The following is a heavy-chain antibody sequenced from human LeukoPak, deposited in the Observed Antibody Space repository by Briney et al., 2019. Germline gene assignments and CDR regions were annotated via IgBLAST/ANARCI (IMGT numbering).Heavy chain of an antibody. CDR3: ARESKYSGYPFDY. CDR2: VNSDGSGT. D-gene: IGHD5-12*01. Sequence: GGSLRLSCAASGFTFSSYWMHWVRQAPGKGLVWVSRVNSDGSGTTYADSVKGRFTISRDNAKNTLYLQMNSLRAEDTAVYYCARESKYSGYPFDYWDQGTLVTVSS. CDR1: GFTFSSYW. V-gene: IGHV3-74*01. J-gene: IGHJ4*02.